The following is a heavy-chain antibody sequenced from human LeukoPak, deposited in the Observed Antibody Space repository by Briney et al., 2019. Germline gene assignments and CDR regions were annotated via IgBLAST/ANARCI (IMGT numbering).Heavy chain of an antibody. CDR2: INSDNTV. CDR1: GFTLSSSE. CDR3: AREVVTQAIYSGYDAFEI. V-gene: IGHV3-48*03. J-gene: IGHJ3*02. Sequence: TGGSLRLSCAASGFTLSSSEMDWVRQAPGKGLEWVSYINSDNTVLYADSVKGRFTISSDKATNSVYLQMNSLRAEDTAVYYCAREVVTQAIYSGYDAFEIWGQGTMVTVSS. D-gene: IGHD5-12*01.